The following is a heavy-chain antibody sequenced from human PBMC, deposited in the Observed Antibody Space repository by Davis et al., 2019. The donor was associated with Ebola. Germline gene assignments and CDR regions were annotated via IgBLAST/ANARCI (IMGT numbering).Heavy chain of an antibody. D-gene: IGHD3/OR15-3a*01. Sequence: PGGSLRLSCAASGFTFSSYEMNWVRQAPGKGLEWVSYISSSGSTIYYADSVKGRFTISRDNAKNSLHLQMNSLRAEDTAVYYCAKDWSRYDLSYYGMDVWGQGTTVTVSS. CDR3: AKDWSRYDLSYYGMDV. CDR1: GFTFSSYE. J-gene: IGHJ6*02. V-gene: IGHV3-48*03. CDR2: ISSSGSTI.